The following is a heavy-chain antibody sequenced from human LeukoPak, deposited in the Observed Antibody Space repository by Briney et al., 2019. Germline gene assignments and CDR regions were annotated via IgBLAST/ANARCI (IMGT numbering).Heavy chain of an antibody. V-gene: IGHV1-69*13. CDR3: ARVRLMYYYDSSGYYWSY. CDR2: IIPIFGTA. Sequence: SVKVSCKASGGTFSSYAISWVRQAPGQGLEWMGGIIPIFGTANYAQKFQGRVTITADESTSTAYMGLSSLRSEDTAVYYCARVRLMYYYDSSGYYWSYWGQETLVTVSS. J-gene: IGHJ4*02. D-gene: IGHD3-22*01. CDR1: GGTFSSYA.